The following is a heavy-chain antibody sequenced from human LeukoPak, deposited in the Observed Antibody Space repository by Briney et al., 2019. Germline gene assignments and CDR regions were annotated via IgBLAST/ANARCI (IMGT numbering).Heavy chain of an antibody. CDR1: GYTFSSYW. J-gene: IGHJ4*02. D-gene: IGHD3-22*01. Sequence: GALLHISSKASGYTFSSYWNGCVRQMPGKGVELMGIIFPGDSNTRYSPSFQCQVAMSADKCISTAYLQWSSLKASDTAVYYCARFFYDASSVYPDYWGQGSLVTVAS. CDR2: IFPGDSNT. CDR3: ARFFYDASSVYPDY. V-gene: IGHV5-51*01.